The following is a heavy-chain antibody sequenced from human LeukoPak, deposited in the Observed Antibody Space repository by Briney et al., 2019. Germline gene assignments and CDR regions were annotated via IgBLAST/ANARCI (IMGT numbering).Heavy chain of an antibody. CDR3: AGFLSGFYYYYMDV. D-gene: IGHD3-3*01. J-gene: IGHJ6*03. V-gene: IGHV4-34*01. CDR1: GGSFSGYY. CDR2: INHSGST. Sequence: SETLSLTCAVYGGSFSGYYWSWIRQPPGKGLEWIGEINHSGSTNYNPSLKSRVTISVDTSKNQFSLKLSSVTAADTAVYYCAGFLSGFYYYYMDVWGKGTTVTVSS.